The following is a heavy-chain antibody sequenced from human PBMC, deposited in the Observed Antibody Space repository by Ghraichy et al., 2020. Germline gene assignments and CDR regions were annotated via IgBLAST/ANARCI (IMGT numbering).Heavy chain of an antibody. J-gene: IGHJ2*01. Sequence: GGSLRLSCAASGFTFSSYSMNWVRQAPGKGLEWVSSISSSSSYIYYADSVKGRFTISRDNAKNSLYLQMNSLRAEDTAVYYCASSLLVGATPSYWYFDLWGRGTLVTVAS. CDR3: ASSLLVGATPSYWYFDL. V-gene: IGHV3-21*01. CDR1: GFTFSSYS. CDR2: ISSSSSYI. D-gene: IGHD1-26*01.